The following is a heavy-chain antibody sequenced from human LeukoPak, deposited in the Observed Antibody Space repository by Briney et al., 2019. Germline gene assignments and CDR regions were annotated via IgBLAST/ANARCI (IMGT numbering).Heavy chain of an antibody. D-gene: IGHD6-19*01. CDR3: ARDTNPSYSGWCNLPDY. V-gene: IGHV1-46*01. CDR2: INPSGGST. J-gene: IGHJ4*02. Sequence: ASVKVSCKASGYTFTSYYMHWVRQAPGQGLEWMGIINPSGGSTSYAQKFQGRVTMTRDTSTSTVYMELSSLRSEDTAVYYCARDTNPSYSGWCNLPDYWGQGTLVTISS. CDR1: GYTFTSYY.